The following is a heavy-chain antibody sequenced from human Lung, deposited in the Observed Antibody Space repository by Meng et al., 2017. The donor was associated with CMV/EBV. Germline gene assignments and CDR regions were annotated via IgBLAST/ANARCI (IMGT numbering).Heavy chain of an antibody. Sequence: ASGFTFSKSLMSWFRQASGTGLEWVVRIKSQMNGGAIDYAAPVKDRFVISRDDSTNTLYLQMNSLKTEDTAVYYCITDEEGYYERSGWGQGTLVTVSS. V-gene: IGHV3-15*07. CDR2: IKSQMNGGAI. CDR1: GFTFSKSL. CDR3: ITDEEGYYERSG. J-gene: IGHJ4*02. D-gene: IGHD3-22*01.